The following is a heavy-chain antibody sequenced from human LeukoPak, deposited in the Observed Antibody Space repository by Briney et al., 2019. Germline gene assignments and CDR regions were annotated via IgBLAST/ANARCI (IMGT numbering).Heavy chain of an antibody. Sequence: SETLSLTCTVSGGSISSYYWSWIRQPPGKGLEWIGYIYYNGSTIYNPSLKSRVTISVDTSNNQFSLKLISVTAADTAVYYCARHPYYYYYYMDVWGKGTTVTVSS. J-gene: IGHJ6*03. V-gene: IGHV4-59*08. CDR3: ARHPYYYYYYMDV. CDR2: IYYNGST. CDR1: GGSISSYY.